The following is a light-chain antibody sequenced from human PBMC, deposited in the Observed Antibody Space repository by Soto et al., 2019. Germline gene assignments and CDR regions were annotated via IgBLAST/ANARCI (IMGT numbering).Light chain of an antibody. CDR3: VAWDDSLNGVV. CDR1: STNIGSHT. Sequence: QSVLTQPPSASGTPGQRVTISCSGSSTNIGSHTVNWYQQVPGTAPKLLIYSSNLRPSGVPDRFSGSKSGTSASLAISGLQSEDEADYCCVAWDDSLNGVVFGGGTKVTVL. J-gene: IGLJ2*01. V-gene: IGLV1-44*01. CDR2: SSN.